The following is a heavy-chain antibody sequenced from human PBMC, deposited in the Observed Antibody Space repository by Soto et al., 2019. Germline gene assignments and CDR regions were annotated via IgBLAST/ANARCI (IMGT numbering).Heavy chain of an antibody. D-gene: IGHD2-2*02. CDR3: ARHREYRSSIRCYSFWLDP. J-gene: IGHJ5*02. V-gene: IGHV4-39*01. CDR2: IYYSGST. Sequence: PSETLSLTCTVSGGSISSSSYYWGWIRQPPGKGLEWIGSIYYSGSTYYNPSLKSRVTISVDTSKNQFSLKLSSVTAADTAVYYCARHREYRSSIRCYSFWLDPWRQGTLVTVSS. CDR1: GGSISSSSYY.